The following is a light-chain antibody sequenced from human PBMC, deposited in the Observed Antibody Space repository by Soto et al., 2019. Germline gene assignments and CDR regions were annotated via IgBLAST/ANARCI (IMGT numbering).Light chain of an antibody. J-gene: IGKJ5*01. CDR2: DAS. CDR1: ESVGRH. V-gene: IGKV3-15*01. Sequence: EMVLTQSPATLSVSPGERATLSCLVRESVGRHLAWSRQKPGQAPTLLILDASTGATGVPARFSGSGSGTEFTITVSSLQSEDIAVYFCQQYNNWPPNFGQGTRLEIK. CDR3: QQYNNWPPN.